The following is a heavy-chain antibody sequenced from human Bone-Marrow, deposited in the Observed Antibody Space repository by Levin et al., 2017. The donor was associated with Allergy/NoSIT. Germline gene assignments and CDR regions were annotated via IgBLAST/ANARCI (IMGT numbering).Heavy chain of an antibody. CDR1: GFTFSSYG. V-gene: IGHV3-48*01. J-gene: IGHJ4*02. CDR2: IGGDNYTK. CDR3: AREGSWSSTWLVNYYFDY. D-gene: IGHD6-13*01. Sequence: PSETLSLTCDASGFTFSSYGIIWVRQAPGKGLEWVSYIGGDNYTKYYADSVKGRFTISRDNVKKSLYLQMNSLRGEDTAVYYCAREGSWSSTWLVNYYFDYWGQGTLVTVSS.